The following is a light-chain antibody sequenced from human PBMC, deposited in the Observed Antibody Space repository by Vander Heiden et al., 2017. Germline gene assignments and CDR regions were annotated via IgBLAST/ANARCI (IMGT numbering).Light chain of an antibody. Sequence: EIVLTQSPGTLSLSPGEGATLSCRASQSVSSTSLAWYQQKPGQAPRLLIYGASTRATGISARFSGSGSGTDFTLTISRVDPEDFAMYYCQQDGSSQTFGGGTKVEIK. CDR3: QQDGSSQT. CDR2: GAS. CDR1: QSVSSTS. J-gene: IGKJ4*01. V-gene: IGKV3-20*01.